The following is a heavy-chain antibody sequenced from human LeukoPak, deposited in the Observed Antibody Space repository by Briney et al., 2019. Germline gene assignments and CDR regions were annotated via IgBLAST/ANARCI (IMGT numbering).Heavy chain of an antibody. D-gene: IGHD3-9*01. CDR1: GYTFTGYY. CDR2: INPNSGGT. CDR3: ARSPHILTGENFDY. J-gene: IGHJ4*02. Sequence: ASVKVSCKASGYTFTGYYMHWVRQAPGQGLEWMGWINPNSGGTNYAQKFQGRVTMTRDTSTSTAYMHLSRLRSADTAVYYCARSPHILTGENFDYWGQGTLLTVSS. V-gene: IGHV1-2*02.